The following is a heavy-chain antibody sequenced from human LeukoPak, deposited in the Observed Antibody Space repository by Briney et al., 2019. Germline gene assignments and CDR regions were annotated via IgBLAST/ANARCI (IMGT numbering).Heavy chain of an antibody. CDR1: GCTFTGHY. Sequence: GASVKVSCKATGCTFTGHYMHWVRQAPGQRLEWMGWVYPKSGGTNYAQKFQSRVTMTRDTSITTAFMELNILKSDDTAVYYCVRDGYSGGAFDIWGQGTMVTVSS. V-gene: IGHV1-2*02. D-gene: IGHD5-12*01. J-gene: IGHJ3*02. CDR3: VRDGYSGGAFDI. CDR2: VYPKSGGT.